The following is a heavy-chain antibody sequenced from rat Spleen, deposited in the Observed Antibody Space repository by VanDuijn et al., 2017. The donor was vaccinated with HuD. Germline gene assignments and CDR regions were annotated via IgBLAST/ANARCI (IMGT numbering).Heavy chain of an antibody. CDR3: ARHNLRYLRDWYFDF. Sequence: EVQLVESGGGLVQPGRSMKLSCAASGFTFSNYYMAWVRQVPTKGLEWVASISTAGDNTYYRDSVKGRFTISRDNAKNTLSLQMDSLRSEDTATYYCARHNLRYLRDWYFDFWGPGTMVAVSS. D-gene: IGHD2-1*01. J-gene: IGHJ1*01. CDR1: GFTFSNYY. V-gene: IGHV5-25*01. CDR2: ISTAGDNT.